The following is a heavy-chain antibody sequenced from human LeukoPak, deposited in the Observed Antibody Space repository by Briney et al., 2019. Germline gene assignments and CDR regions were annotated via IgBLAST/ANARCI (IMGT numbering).Heavy chain of an antibody. CDR3: ARVVVGPYFDY. CDR2: INPSGGST. D-gene: IGHD2-15*01. Sequence: GASVKVSCKASGYTFTSYYMHWVRQAPGQGLEWMGIINPSGGSTSYAQKFQGRVTVTRDTSTSTVYMELSSLRSEDTAVYYCARVVVGPYFDYWGQGTLVTVSS. V-gene: IGHV1-46*01. J-gene: IGHJ4*02. CDR1: GYTFTSYY.